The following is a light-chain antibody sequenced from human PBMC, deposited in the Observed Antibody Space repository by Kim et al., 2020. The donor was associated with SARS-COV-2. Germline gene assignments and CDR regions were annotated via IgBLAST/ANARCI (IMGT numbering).Light chain of an antibody. CDR3: QEYSNAPQAT. Sequence: SLGDRVTITCRASHGINNFLAWYQQKPGKVPNLLIYGASTLQAGVASRFSGSGSGTDFTLTIRNLQPEDAAVYYCQEYSNAPQATFGQGTRLEIK. CDR1: HGINNF. CDR2: GAS. J-gene: IGKJ5*01. V-gene: IGKV1-27*01.